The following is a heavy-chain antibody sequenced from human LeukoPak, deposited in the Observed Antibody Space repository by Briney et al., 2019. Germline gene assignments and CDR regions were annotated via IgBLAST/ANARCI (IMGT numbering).Heavy chain of an antibody. V-gene: IGHV4-59*08. Sequence: SETLSLTCTVSGDSISSYYWSWTRQPPGKGLEWIGYIYYSGSTNYNPSLKSRVTISVDTSKNQFSLKLSSVTAADTGVHYCARHYPYGSGNYSPFYFYHWGQGTLVTVSS. CDR1: GDSISSYY. CDR2: IYYSGST. CDR3: ARHYPYGSGNYSPFYFYH. J-gene: IGHJ4*02. D-gene: IGHD3-10*01.